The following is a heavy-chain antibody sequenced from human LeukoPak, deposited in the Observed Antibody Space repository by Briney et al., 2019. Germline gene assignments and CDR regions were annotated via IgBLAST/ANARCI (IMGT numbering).Heavy chain of an antibody. CDR1: GFTSVDSA. CDR2: IRNKAYGGTI. J-gene: IGHJ4*02. D-gene: IGHD3-10*01. V-gene: IGHV3-49*03. Sequence: PGGSLRLSCTDSGFTSVDSAMSWFRQAPEEGGGWVAFIRNKAYGGTIEYAASVKGRFTISRDDSESTAYLQMNSLKTEDTAVYYCSRILGRSWSGGFDYWGQGTLVTVSS. CDR3: SRILGRSWSGGFDY.